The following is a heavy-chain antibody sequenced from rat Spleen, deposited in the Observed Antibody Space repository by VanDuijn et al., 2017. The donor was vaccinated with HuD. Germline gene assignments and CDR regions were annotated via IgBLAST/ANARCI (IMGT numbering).Heavy chain of an antibody. D-gene: IGHD4-3*01. CDR1: GFTFSNYY. CDR2: ISYEGSGT. V-gene: IGHV5-29*01. CDR3: ARHNSGYGVMDA. J-gene: IGHJ4*01. Sequence: EVQLVESGGGLVQPGRSLKLSCAASGFTFSNYYMAWVRQAPTKGLEWVATISYEGSGTYYRDSVKGRFTISRDTAQNTLYLQMDSLRSEDTATYYCARHNSGYGVMDAWGQGASVTVSS.